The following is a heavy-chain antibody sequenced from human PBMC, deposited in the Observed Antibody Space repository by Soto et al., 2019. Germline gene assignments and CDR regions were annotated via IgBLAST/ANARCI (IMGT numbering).Heavy chain of an antibody. V-gene: IGHV4-59*01. J-gene: IGHJ5*02. CDR1: GGSISRYF. D-gene: IGHD2-21*01. Sequence: QVQLQESGPGLVRPSETLSLTCTVSGGSISRYFWSWIRQSPGKGLEWIGYIFYTGSTTYNPSLKSRATLSIDTSKNQFSLKLSSLTAADTAVYYCAHFSDLEWFDPWGQGTLVTVSS. CDR2: IFYTGST. CDR3: AHFSDLEWFDP.